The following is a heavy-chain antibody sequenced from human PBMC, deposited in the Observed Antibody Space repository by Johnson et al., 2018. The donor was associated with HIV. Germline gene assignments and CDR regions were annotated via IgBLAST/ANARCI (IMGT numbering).Heavy chain of an antibody. D-gene: IGHD3-22*01. CDR3: ARVDITYSYYDSSGYYYHDAFDI. CDR2: ISYEGGKK. J-gene: IGHJ3*02. V-gene: IGHV3-30*04. CDR1: GSTFSSYA. Sequence: VQLVESGGGVVQPGRSLRLSCAASGSTFSSYAMHWVRQAPGKGLEWVEVISYEGGKKFYADSVKARATTSRANPKNMLYLQMNSLRAEDTAVYYCARVDITYSYYDSSGYYYHDAFDIWGQGTMVTVSS.